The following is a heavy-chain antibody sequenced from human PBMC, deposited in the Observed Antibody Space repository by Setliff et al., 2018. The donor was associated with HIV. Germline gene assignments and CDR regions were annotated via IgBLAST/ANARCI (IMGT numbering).Heavy chain of an antibody. D-gene: IGHD3-22*01. J-gene: IGHJ3*02. CDR2: IRSSSRTI. V-gene: IGHV3-11*04. Sequence: GSLRLSCAASGFTFSDYYMSWIRQAPGKGLEWVSYIRSSSRTIYYADSVKGRFTISRDNAKNSLYLQMNSLRAEDTAVYYCARESPYDTSGYYFGAFDIWGQGTMVTVSS. CDR1: GFTFSDYY. CDR3: ARESPYDTSGYYFGAFDI.